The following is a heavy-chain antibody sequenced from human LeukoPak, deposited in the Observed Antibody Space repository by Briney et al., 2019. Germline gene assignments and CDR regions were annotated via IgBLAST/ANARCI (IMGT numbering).Heavy chain of an antibody. Sequence: GGSLRLSCAASGFTFSSYAMSWVRQAPGKGLEWVSAISGSGGSTYYADSVKGRFTISRDNAKNSLYLQMNSLRAEDTAVYYCARDIAEAIRGYSCGPNQIDYWGQGTLVTVSS. CDR1: GFTFSSYA. V-gene: IGHV3-23*01. CDR2: ISGSGGST. D-gene: IGHD5-18*01. CDR3: ARDIAEAIRGYSCGPNQIDY. J-gene: IGHJ4*02.